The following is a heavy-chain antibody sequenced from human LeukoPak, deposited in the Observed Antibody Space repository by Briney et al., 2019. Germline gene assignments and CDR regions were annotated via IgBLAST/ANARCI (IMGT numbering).Heavy chain of an antibody. CDR2: INHSGST. J-gene: IGHJ4*02. V-gene: IGHV4-34*01. CDR3: ASLPWGVRGVIIQDFDY. D-gene: IGHD3-10*01. CDR1: GGSFSGHY. Sequence: SETLSLTCAVYGGSFSGHYWSWIRQPPGKGLEWIGEINHSGSTNYNPSLKSRVTISVDTSKNQFSLNLSSVTAADTAVYYCASLPWGVRGVIIQDFDYWGQGTLVTVSS.